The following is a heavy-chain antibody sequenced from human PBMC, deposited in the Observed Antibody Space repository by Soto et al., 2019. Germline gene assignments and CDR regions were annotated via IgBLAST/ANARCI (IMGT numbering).Heavy chain of an antibody. J-gene: IGHJ4*02. CDR2: IYYSGST. Sequence: SETLSLTCPVSGGSVSSGSYYWSWIRQPPGKGLEWIGYIYYSGSTNYNPSLKSRVTISVDTSKNQFSLKLSSVTAADTAVYYCARVEAAERLYYFDYWGQGTLVTVSS. CDR3: ARVEAAERLYYFDY. D-gene: IGHD6-13*01. V-gene: IGHV4-61*01. CDR1: GGSVSSGSYY.